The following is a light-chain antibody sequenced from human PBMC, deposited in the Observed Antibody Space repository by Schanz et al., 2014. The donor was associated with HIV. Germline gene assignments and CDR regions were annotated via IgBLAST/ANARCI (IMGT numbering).Light chain of an antibody. J-gene: IGKJ4*01. Sequence: EIVMTQSPATLSVSPRERATLSCRASQSVTSDLAWYQQKPGQAPRLLIYGASTRATGVPARFSGSGSGTEFTLTISSLQSEDFANYYCQQYSNWPLTFGGGTKLELK. CDR1: QSVTSD. V-gene: IGKV3-15*01. CDR3: QQYSNWPLT. CDR2: GAS.